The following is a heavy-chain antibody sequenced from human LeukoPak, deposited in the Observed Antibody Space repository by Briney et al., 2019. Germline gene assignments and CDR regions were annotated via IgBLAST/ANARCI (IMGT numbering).Heavy chain of an antibody. D-gene: IGHD6-13*01. V-gene: IGHV3-9*03. J-gene: IGHJ4*02. Sequence: GGSLRLSCAASGFTFDDYAMHWVRQAPGKGLEWVSGISWNSGSIGYADSVKGRFTISRDNAKNSLYLQMNSLRAEDMVLYYCAKDIAAAGKGSFDYWGQGTLVTVSS. CDR3: AKDIAAAGKGSFDY. CDR2: ISWNSGSI. CDR1: GFTFDDYA.